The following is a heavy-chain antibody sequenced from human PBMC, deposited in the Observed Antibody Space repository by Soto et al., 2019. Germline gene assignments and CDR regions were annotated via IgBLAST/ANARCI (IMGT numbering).Heavy chain of an antibody. CDR1: GFTFSSYG. CDR3: ARSLSVDPADY. CDR2: IWYDGSNK. D-gene: IGHD2-21*01. V-gene: IGHV3-33*01. Sequence: GGSLRLSCAASGFTFSSYGMHWVRQAPGKGLEWVAVIWYDGSNKYYADSVKGRFTISRDNSKNTLYLQMNSLRAEDTAVYYCARSLSVDPADYWGQGTLVTVSS. J-gene: IGHJ4*02.